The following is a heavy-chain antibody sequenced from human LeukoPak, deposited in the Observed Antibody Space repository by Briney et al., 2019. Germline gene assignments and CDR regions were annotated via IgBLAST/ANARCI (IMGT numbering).Heavy chain of an antibody. D-gene: IGHD3-3*02. V-gene: IGHV3-33*01. CDR3: ARDWLSRYVDY. CDR1: GFTFSSFG. CDR2: PYFDGSKN. J-gene: IGHJ4*02. Sequence: SLTLSCAASGFTFSSFGMHWVPPAPGKEREWGADPYFDGSKNFYTDSVMGPFTISTDHSNNTVYLQMISLRGEDTAVYYCARDWLSRYVDYWGQGTLVTVSS.